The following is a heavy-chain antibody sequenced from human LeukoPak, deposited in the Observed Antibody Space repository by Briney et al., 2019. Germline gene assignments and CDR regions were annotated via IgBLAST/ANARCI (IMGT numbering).Heavy chain of an antibody. CDR1: GDSINSGDYS. CDR2: FYHSGST. Sequence: SETLSLTCAVSGDSINSGDYSWSWIRQPPGKGLEWIGYFYHSGSTYYNPSLKSRVTISVDRSKNQFPLKLTSVTAADTAVYYCARDGATGGWFDPWGQGTLVTVSS. J-gene: IGHJ5*02. D-gene: IGHD1-26*01. V-gene: IGHV4-30-2*01. CDR3: ARDGATGGWFDP.